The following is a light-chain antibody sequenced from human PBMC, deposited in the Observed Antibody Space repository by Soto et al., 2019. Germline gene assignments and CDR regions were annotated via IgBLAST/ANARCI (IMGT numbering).Light chain of an antibody. CDR3: QTWGTGIQV. Sequence: QLVLTQSPSASASLGASVKLTCTLSSGHRSYAIAWHQQQPEKGPRYLMKLNSDGSHSKGDGIPDRFSGSSSGAERYLTISSLQYGDEADYYCQTWGTGIQVFGGGTKLTVL. V-gene: IGLV4-69*01. CDR2: LNSDGSH. J-gene: IGLJ3*02. CDR1: SGHRSYA.